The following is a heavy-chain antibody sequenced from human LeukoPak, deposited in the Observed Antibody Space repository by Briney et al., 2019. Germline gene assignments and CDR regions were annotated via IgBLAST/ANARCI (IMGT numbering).Heavy chain of an antibody. CDR3: ATYMTGVNDY. CDR1: GFTFSSYW. J-gene: IGHJ4*02. CDR2: INPDGSKI. D-gene: IGHD3-9*01. Sequence: GGSLRLSCAASGFTFSSYWIHWVRQAPGKGLVWVSRINPDGSKITYADSVKGRFTISRDNAKNTLYLLMNSLRVEDTAVYYCATYMTGVNDYWGQGTLVTVSS. V-gene: IGHV3-74*01.